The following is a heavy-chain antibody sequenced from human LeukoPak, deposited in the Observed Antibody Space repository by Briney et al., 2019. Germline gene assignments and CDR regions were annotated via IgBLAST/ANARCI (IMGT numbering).Heavy chain of an antibody. D-gene: IGHD6-6*01. CDR2: ISYDGSNK. CDR1: GFTFSSYG. Sequence: GGSLRLSCAASGFTFSSYGMHWVRQAPGKGLEWVAVISYDGSNKYYADSVKGRFTISRDNSKNTLYLQMNSLRAEDTAVYYCAAPSLYSSSSSGIDYWGQGTLVTVSS. V-gene: IGHV3-30*03. CDR3: AAPSLYSSSSSGIDY. J-gene: IGHJ4*02.